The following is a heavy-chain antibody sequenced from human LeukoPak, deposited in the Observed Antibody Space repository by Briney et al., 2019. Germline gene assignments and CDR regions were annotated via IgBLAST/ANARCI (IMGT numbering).Heavy chain of an antibody. V-gene: IGHV3-30*18. J-gene: IGHJ1*01. CDR1: GFTFSNYG. Sequence: PGGSLRLSCAASGFTFSNYGMHWVRQAPGKGLEWVAVISSDGSNKYSADSVKGRFTISRDNSKNTLYLQMNSLRAEDTAVYYCTKGTPGIAAAGTGYFQHWGQGTLVTVSS. D-gene: IGHD6-13*01. CDR2: ISSDGSNK. CDR3: TKGTPGIAAAGTGYFQH.